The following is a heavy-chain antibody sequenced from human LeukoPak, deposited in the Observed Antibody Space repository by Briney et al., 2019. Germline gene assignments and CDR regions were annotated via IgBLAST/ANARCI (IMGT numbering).Heavy chain of an antibody. J-gene: IGHJ4*02. V-gene: IGHV1-69*13. Sequence: ASVKVSCKASGGTFSSYAISWVRQAPGQGLEWMGGIIPIFGTANYAQKFQGRVTITADESTSTAYMELGSLRSEDTAVYYCARGDIVVVPGGPAYHFDYWGQGTLVTVSS. CDR1: GGTFSSYA. CDR3: ARGDIVVVPGGPAYHFDY. CDR2: IIPIFGTA. D-gene: IGHD2-2*01.